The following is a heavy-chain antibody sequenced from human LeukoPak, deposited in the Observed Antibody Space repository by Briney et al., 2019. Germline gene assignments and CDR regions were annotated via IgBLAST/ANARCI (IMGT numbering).Heavy chain of an antibody. CDR2: INSDGSST. V-gene: IGHV3-74*01. D-gene: IGHD1-26*01. CDR1: GFTFSSYW. CDR3: AIPSGYYGAFDI. Sequence: PGGSLRLSCAASGFTFSSYWMHWVRQAPGKGLVWVSRINSDGSSTSYADSVKGRFTISRDNAKNTLYLQMNSLRAEDTAVYYCAIPSGYYGAFDIWGQGTMVTVSS. J-gene: IGHJ3*02.